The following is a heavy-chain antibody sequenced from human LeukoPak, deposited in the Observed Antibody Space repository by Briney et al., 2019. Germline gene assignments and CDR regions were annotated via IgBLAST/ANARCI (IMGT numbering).Heavy chain of an antibody. V-gene: IGHV3-30*02. CDR3: AKDMGGSEAAARGFDY. CDR1: GVTFSSYG. J-gene: IGHJ4*02. CDR2: IRYDGSNK. Sequence: GGSLRLSCAASGVTFSSYGMHWVRQAPGKGLEWVAFIRYDGSNKYYADSVKGRFTISRDNSKNTLYLQMNSLRAEDTAVYYCAKDMGGSEAAARGFDYWGQGTLVTVSS. D-gene: IGHD6-13*01.